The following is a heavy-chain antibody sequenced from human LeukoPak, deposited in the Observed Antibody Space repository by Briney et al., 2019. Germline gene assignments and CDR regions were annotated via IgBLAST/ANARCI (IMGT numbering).Heavy chain of an antibody. D-gene: IGHD6-19*01. Sequence: GGSLRLSCAASGFTFSSYWMSWVRQAPGKGLEWVANIKQDGSEKYYVDSVKGRFTISRDNAKNSLYLQMNSLRAEDTAVYYCASISSGWYWDYWGQGTLVTVSS. CDR1: GFTFSSYW. J-gene: IGHJ4*02. CDR3: ASISSGWYWDY. CDR2: IKQDGSEK. V-gene: IGHV3-7*01.